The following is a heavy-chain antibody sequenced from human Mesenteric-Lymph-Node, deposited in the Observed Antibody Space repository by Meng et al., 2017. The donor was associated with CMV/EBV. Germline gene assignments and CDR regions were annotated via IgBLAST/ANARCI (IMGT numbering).Heavy chain of an antibody. CDR2: IDWDDDK. CDR3: ARIATVGTLDH. J-gene: IGHJ5*02. CDR1: GFSLSASGTR. V-gene: IGHV2-70D*14. Sequence: SGPTLVKPAQTLTLTCTVSGFSLSASGTRMNWIRQPPGKALEWLARIDWDDDKFYSTSLKTRLTISKDTSKNQVFLTMTNVDPVDTATYYCARIATVGTLDHWGQGTLVTVSS. D-gene: IGHD6-13*01.